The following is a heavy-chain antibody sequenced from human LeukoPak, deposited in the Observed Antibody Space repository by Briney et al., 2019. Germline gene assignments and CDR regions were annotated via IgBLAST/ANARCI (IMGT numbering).Heavy chain of an antibody. Sequence: PSETLSLTCTVSGGSISSYYWSWIRQPPGKGLEWIGYIYYSGSTNYNPSLKSRVTISVDTSKNQFSLKLSSVTAADTAVYYCARLRRLSAFDIWGQGTMVTVSS. CDR3: ARLRRLSAFDI. D-gene: IGHD3-16*01. CDR1: GGSISSYY. V-gene: IGHV4-59*01. J-gene: IGHJ3*02. CDR2: IYYSGST.